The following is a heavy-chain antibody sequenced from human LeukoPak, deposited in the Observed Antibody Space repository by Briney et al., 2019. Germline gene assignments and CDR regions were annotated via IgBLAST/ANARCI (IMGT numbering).Heavy chain of an antibody. D-gene: IGHD4-17*01. V-gene: IGHV3-48*03. Sequence: PGGSLRLSCAASGFTFSSYEMNWVRQAPGKGLEWVSYISSSGSTIYYADSVKGRLTISRDNAKNSLYLQMNSLRAEDTAVYYCARNRGEPLDYWGQGTLVTVSS. CDR2: ISSSGSTI. CDR3: ARNRGEPLDY. CDR1: GFTFSSYE. J-gene: IGHJ4*02.